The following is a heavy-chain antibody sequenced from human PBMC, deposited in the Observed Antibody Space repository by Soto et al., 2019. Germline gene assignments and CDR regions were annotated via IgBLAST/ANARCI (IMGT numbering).Heavy chain of an antibody. V-gene: IGHV3-23*01. CDR3: AKGGTGTFDY. Sequence: EVQLLESGGGLVQPGGSLRVSCVGSGFTFRSYAISWVRQAPWRGLEWVSGISGSGSTTYYVDSVKGRFTISRDNSKNTLYRQMNSLRADATAVYNGAKGGTGTFDYWGQGTLVTVSS. CDR1: GFTFRSYA. D-gene: IGHD2-15*01. J-gene: IGHJ4*02. CDR2: ISGSGSTT.